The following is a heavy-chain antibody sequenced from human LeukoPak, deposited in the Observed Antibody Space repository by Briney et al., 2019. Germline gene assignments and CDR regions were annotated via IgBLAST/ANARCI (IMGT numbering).Heavy chain of an antibody. CDR1: GYTFTSYY. CDR2: INPSGGST. V-gene: IGHV1-46*01. Sequence: ASAKVSCKASGYTFTSYYMHWVRQAPGQGLEWMGIINPSGGSTSYAQKFQGRVTMTRDMSTSTVYMELSSLRSEDTAVYYCARVGSSNTGYYYYYYMDVWGKGTTVTVSS. D-gene: IGHD6-13*01. CDR3: ARVGSSNTGYYYYYYMDV. J-gene: IGHJ6*03.